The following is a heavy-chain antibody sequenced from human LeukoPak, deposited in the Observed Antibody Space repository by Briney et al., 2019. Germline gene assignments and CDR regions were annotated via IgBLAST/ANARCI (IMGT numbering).Heavy chain of an antibody. D-gene: IGHD3-10*01. CDR3: ARDGPPVLLWFGESRPSGMDV. J-gene: IGHJ6*02. CDR2: ISIDGSNK. CDR1: GFTFSDYY. V-gene: IGHV3-30*03. Sequence: GGSLSLSCAASGFTFSDYYMSWARQAPGKGLEWVASISIDGSNKYYAVSVKARFTISRDNSKNTLYLQMNSLRAEDTALYYCARDGPPVLLWFGESRPSGMDVWGQGTTVTVSS.